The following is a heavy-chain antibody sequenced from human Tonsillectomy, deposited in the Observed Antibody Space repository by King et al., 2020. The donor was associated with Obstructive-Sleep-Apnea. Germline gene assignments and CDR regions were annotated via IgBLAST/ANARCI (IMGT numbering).Heavy chain of an antibody. CDR2: IWYEGTQK. D-gene: IGHD3-16*01. CDR3: ARERQPATGDALEV. V-gene: IGHV3-33*01. Sequence: VQLVESGGGVVQPGRSLRLSCAASGFTFSAYGMRWVRQAPGKGLEWGAGIWYEGTQKYYADSLKGRFTISSDNPKNTLYLQMNSLRPEDTAVYYCARERQPATGDALEVWGQGATVTVSS. CDR1: GFTFSAYG. J-gene: IGHJ6*02.